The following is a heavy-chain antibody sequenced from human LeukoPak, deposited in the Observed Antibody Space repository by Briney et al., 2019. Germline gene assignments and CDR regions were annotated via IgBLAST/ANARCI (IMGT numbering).Heavy chain of an antibody. J-gene: IGHJ6*02. CDR2: IKEDGSEK. CDR1: GFTFSTYW. D-gene: IGHD5-12*01. V-gene: IGHV3-7*01. CDR3: ATDTSGYDGDYYYAMDV. Sequence: GGSLRLPCAASGFTFSTYWMSWVRQAPGKGLEWVANIKEDGSEKYYVDSVKGRFTISRDNAKNSLYLQMNSLRAEDTAVYYCATDTSGYDGDYYYAMDVWGQGTTVTVSS.